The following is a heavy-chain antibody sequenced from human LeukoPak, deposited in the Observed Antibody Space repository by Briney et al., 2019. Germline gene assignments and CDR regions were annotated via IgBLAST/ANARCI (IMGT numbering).Heavy chain of an antibody. CDR2: IYYSGST. CDR3: ARVTTDDAFDI. D-gene: IGHD4-11*01. Sequence: SETLSLTCTVSGGSISSYYWSWIRQPPGKGLEWIGYIYYSGSTNYNPSLKSRVTISVDTSKNQFSLKLSSVTAADTAVYYCARVTTDDAFDIWGQGTMVTVSS. J-gene: IGHJ3*02. CDR1: GGSISSYY. V-gene: IGHV4-59*01.